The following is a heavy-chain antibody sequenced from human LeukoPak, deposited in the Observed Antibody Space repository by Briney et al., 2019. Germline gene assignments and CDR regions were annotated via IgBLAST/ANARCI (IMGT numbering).Heavy chain of an antibody. D-gene: IGHD6-13*01. V-gene: IGHV1-2*02. Sequence: ASVTVSFMASGHTFTDHHMHWVRQAPGQGLDWMGWINPDSGGTRSAQKFQGRVTMLRDTSITTVYMELSRLGSDDTAVYYCARHSSTYLDYWGQGTLVTVSP. CDR3: ARHSSTYLDY. CDR1: GHTFTDHH. CDR2: INPDSGGT. J-gene: IGHJ4*02.